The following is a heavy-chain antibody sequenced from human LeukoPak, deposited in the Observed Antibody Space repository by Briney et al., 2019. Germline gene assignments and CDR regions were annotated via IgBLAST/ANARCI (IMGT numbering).Heavy chain of an antibody. CDR2: IIPIFVTT. D-gene: IGHD5-12*01. Sequence: SVKVSCKSSGDTFSRHAINWVRQAPGQGLEWMGRIIPIFVTTNYAQKFQGRVTITTDESTGTAYMELSSLRSEDTAVYYCARGLGVATSFDYWGQGTLVTVSS. CDR3: ARGLGVATSFDY. J-gene: IGHJ4*02. V-gene: IGHV1-69*05. CDR1: GDTFSRHA.